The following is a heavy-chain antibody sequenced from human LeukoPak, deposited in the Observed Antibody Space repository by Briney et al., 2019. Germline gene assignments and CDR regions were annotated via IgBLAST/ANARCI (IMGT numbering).Heavy chain of an antibody. D-gene: IGHD1-1*01. CDR1: GFTFSDFG. CDR3: ARGGAGATKDDLFDI. Sequence: PGRSLRLSCAASGFTFSDFGFHWVRQTPGKGLEWVAVIFYDGSKKFYTDSVEGRFTISRDDSKNTLFLQMNSLRAEDTALYYCARGGAGATKDDLFDIWGQGTMVTVSS. CDR2: IFYDGSKK. V-gene: IGHV3-30*12. J-gene: IGHJ3*02.